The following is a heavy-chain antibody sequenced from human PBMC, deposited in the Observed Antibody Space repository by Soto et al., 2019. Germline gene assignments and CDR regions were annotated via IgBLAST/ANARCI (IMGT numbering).Heavy chain of an antibody. J-gene: IGHJ4*02. CDR3: ATGLKDASNRPSFDS. CDR1: GFNFSDYY. CDR2: ILSLESHK. V-gene: IGHV3-11*01. D-gene: IGHD3-16*01. Sequence: GSLRLSCSGPGFNFSDYYMNWIRQTPVKGLEWVSSILSLESHKYYAASVMGRFSISRDNAKKSLFLQMNNLRAEDTGIYFCATGLKDASNRPSFDSWGPGTPVTVSS.